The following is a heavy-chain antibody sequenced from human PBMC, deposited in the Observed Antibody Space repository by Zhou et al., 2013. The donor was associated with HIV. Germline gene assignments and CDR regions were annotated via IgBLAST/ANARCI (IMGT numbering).Heavy chain of an antibody. CDR1: GGTLSNYA. D-gene: IGHD4-4*01. J-gene: IGHJ6*02. CDR3: ASDRRDNRRDYTYYHMDV. Sequence: QVQLVQSGAEVKKPGSSVKVSCKASGGTLSNYASSWVRQAPGQGLEWMGGIIPIFGIAKYAQKFLGRVAISADEPSATVYLELSGLRSGDTAVFFCASDRRDNRRDYTYYHMDVWGQGTTVIVSS. V-gene: IGHV1-69*12. CDR2: IIPIFGIA.